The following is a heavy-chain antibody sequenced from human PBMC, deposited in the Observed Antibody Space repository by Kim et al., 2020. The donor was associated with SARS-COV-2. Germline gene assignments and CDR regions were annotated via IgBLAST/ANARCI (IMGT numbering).Heavy chain of an antibody. Sequence: GGSLRLSCAASGFNFSAYGIHWVRQAPGRGLEWVAVIWYDGSNKYYADSVKGRFTISRDNSKNTLYLQMNSLRAEDTAVYYCARAVKIQYSIGWYGWFDP. J-gene: IGHJ5*02. CDR1: GFNFSAYG. D-gene: IGHD6-19*01. V-gene: IGHV3-33*01. CDR3: ARAVKIQYSIGWYGWFDP. CDR2: IWYDGSNK.